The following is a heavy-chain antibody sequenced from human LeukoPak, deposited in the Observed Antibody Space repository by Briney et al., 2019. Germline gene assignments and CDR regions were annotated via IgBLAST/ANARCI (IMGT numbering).Heavy chain of an antibody. D-gene: IGHD4-17*01. CDR3: ARIYGDYTS. CDR2: IYAGGST. J-gene: IGHJ5*02. Sequence: SQTLSLTCTVSGDSISSNTFYWTWIRQPAGKGLEWIGHIYAGGSTNYNPSLKSRVTISIDTSKNQFSLKVRAVTAADTAVYYCARIYGDYTSWGQGTLVTVSS. CDR1: GDSISSNTFY. V-gene: IGHV4-61*09.